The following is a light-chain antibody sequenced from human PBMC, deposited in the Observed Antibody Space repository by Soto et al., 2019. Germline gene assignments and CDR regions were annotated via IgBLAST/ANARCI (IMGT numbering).Light chain of an antibody. CDR3: QQYYSFPLT. CDR1: QSVSSK. J-gene: IGKJ4*01. V-gene: IGKV3D-15*01. CDR2: DTS. Sequence: ETVMSQSPSTLSVSPGESATLSCRASQSVSSKLAWYQQKPGQAPRLLIYDTSSRATGIPDRFSGSGSGTDFTLTISCLQSEDFATYYCQQYYSFPLTFGGGTKVDIK.